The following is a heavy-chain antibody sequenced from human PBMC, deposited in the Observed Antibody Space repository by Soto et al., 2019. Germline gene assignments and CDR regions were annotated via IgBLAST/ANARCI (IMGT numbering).Heavy chain of an antibody. V-gene: IGHV4-59*08. Sequence: SETLSLTCTVSGGSISSYYWSWIRQPPGKGLEWIGYIYYSGSTNYNPSLKSRVTISVDTSKNQFSLKLSSVTAADTAVYYCARFLGVYDFGSGYSLLEAWFDPWGQGTLVTVSS. CDR1: GGSISSYY. D-gene: IGHD3-3*01. CDR3: ARFLGVYDFGSGYSLLEAWFDP. J-gene: IGHJ5*02. CDR2: IYYSGST.